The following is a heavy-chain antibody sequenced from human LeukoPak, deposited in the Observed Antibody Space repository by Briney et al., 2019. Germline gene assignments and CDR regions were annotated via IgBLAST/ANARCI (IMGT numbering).Heavy chain of an antibody. J-gene: IGHJ4*02. Sequence: ASVKVSCKASGYTFTSYDVNWVRQAPGQGLEWMGRIIPILGIANYAQKFQGRVTITADKSTSTAYMELSSLRSEDTAVYYCARDNSVLWELEVFDYWGQGTLVTVSS. D-gene: IGHD2-2*01. V-gene: IGHV1-69*04. CDR1: GYTFTSYD. CDR3: ARDNSVLWELEVFDY. CDR2: IIPILGIA.